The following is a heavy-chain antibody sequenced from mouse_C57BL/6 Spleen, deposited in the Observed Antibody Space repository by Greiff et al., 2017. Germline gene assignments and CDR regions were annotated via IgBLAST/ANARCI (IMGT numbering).Heavy chain of an antibody. V-gene: IGHV1-52*01. CDR1: GYTFTSYW. CDR3: ARRDYDYDWFAY. D-gene: IGHD2-4*01. CDR2: IDPSDSET. Sequence: QVQLQQPGAELVRPGSSVKLSCKASGYTFTSYWMHWVKQRPIQGLEWIGNIDPSDSETHYNQKFKDKATLTVDKSSSTAYMQLSSLTSEDSAVYYCARRDYDYDWFAYWGQGTLVTVSA. J-gene: IGHJ3*01.